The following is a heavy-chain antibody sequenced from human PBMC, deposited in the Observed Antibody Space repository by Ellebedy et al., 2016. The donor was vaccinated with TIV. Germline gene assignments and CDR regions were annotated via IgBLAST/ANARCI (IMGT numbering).Heavy chain of an antibody. Sequence: MPSETLSLTCAVSGGSISSSNWWTWVRQPPGKELEWIGDISQSGITNYNPSLKSRVTISIDKSKNHFFLNLPSVTAADTAVYYCASRVYDVLTGYYVPWGQGTLVTVSS. D-gene: IGHD3-9*01. CDR1: GGSISSSNW. J-gene: IGHJ5*02. CDR2: ISQSGIT. CDR3: ASRVYDVLTGYYVP. V-gene: IGHV4-4*02.